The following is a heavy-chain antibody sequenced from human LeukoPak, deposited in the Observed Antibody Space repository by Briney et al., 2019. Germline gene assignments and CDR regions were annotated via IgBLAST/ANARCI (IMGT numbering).Heavy chain of an antibody. CDR3: TTQGDYDFWSRFYKPPDY. Sequence: SETLSLTCTVSGNSISSGGYFWNWIRQPPGKGLEWIGYISHTGSTSYNPSLKNRVTISLDRSNSHFSLRLTSMTAADTAIYFCTTQGDYDFWSRFYKPPDYWGQGTLVTVSS. CDR1: GNSISSGGYF. CDR2: ISHTGST. V-gene: IGHV4-30-2*01. J-gene: IGHJ4*02. D-gene: IGHD3-3*01.